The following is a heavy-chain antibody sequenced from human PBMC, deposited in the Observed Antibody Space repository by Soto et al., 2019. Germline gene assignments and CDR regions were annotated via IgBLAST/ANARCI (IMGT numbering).Heavy chain of an antibody. V-gene: IGHV3-30-3*01. CDR3: ARNFGGSYYYFDY. CDR1: GFTFSSYA. CDR2: ISYDGSNK. Sequence: GGSLRLSCAASGFTFSSYAMHWVRQAPGKGLEWVAVISYDGSNKYYADSVKGRFTISRDNSKNTLYLQMNSLRAEDTAVYYCARNFGGSYYYFDYWGQGTLVTVSS. J-gene: IGHJ4*02. D-gene: IGHD1-26*01.